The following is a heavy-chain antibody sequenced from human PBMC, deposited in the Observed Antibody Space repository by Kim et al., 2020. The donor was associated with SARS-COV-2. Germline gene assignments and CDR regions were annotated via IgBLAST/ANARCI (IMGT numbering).Heavy chain of an antibody. Sequence: TYYADSVKGIFTISRDNSKTTLYLQMNSLRAEDTAVYYCARVFLSAGTDYWGQGTLVTVSS. CDR3: ARVFLSAGTDY. V-gene: IGHV3-66*01. CDR2: T. J-gene: IGHJ4*02. D-gene: IGHD3-3*01.